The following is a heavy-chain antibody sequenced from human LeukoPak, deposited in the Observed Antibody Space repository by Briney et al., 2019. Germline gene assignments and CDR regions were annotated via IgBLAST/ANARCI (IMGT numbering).Heavy chain of an antibody. V-gene: IGHV3-30*18. CDR3: AKDMGFGDSVYWYFDL. CDR2: ISYDGSNK. D-gene: IGHD4-17*01. J-gene: IGHJ2*01. CDR1: GFTFSSYG. Sequence: GGSLRLSCAASGFTFSSYGMHWVRQAPGKGLEWAAVISYDGSNKYYADSVKGRFTISRDNAKNSLYLQVNSLRDEDTAVYYCAKDMGFGDSVYWYFDLWGRGTLVTVSS.